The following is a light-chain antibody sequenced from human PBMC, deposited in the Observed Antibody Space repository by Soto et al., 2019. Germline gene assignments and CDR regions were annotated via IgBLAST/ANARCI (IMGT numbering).Light chain of an antibody. Sequence: AIQMTQSPSSLSASVGDRVTLTCRANQAIRYDLAWYQQKPGRAPKLLIYAASHLQSGFPSRFSGSGSGTDFTLTISSLQPEDFATYYCLQDYGYPRTFGQGTKVEI. V-gene: IGKV1-6*01. CDR1: QAIRYD. J-gene: IGKJ1*01. CDR3: LQDYGYPRT. CDR2: AAS.